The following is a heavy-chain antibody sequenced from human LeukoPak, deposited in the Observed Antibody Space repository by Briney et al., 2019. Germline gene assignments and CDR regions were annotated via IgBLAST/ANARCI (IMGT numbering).Heavy chain of an antibody. D-gene: IGHD4-17*01. J-gene: IGHJ4*02. CDR1: GGSITSGGYY. V-gene: IGHV4-61*08. CDR3: ARDGPYGDYYFDY. CDR2: IYYSGST. Sequence: SETLSLTCTVSGGSITSGGYYWSWIRQHPGKGLEWIGYIYYSGSTNYNPSLKSRVTISVDTSKNQFSLKLSSVAAADTAVYYCARDGPYGDYYFDYWGQGTLVTVSS.